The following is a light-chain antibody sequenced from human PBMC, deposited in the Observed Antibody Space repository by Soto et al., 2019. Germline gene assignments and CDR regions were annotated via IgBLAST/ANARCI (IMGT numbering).Light chain of an antibody. J-gene: IGKJ2*01. CDR1: QSISNW. CDR2: KAS. V-gene: IGKV1-5*03. Sequence: DIQMTQSPSTLSASVGDRVTITCRASQSISNWLAWYQQKPGKAPNVLIYKASSLKSGVPSRFSGSGSGTEFTLSINSLQPDDFATYYCQNYNTYPYSFGQGTKVDIK. CDR3: QNYNTYPYS.